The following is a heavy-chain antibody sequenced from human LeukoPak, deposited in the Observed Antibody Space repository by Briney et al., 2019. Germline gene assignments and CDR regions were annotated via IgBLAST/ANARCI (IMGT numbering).Heavy chain of an antibody. CDR2: TYYRSKWYN. CDR1: GDSVSSKSAS. Sequence: SQTLSLTCAISGDSVSSKSASWNWIRQSPSRGLEWLGRTYYRSKWYNEYAVSVKSRITINPDTSKNQFSLHLNSVTPEDTAVYYCATTAGTGTGYFDSWGQGTLVTVSS. CDR3: ATTAGTGTGYFDS. V-gene: IGHV6-1*01. D-gene: IGHD6-13*01. J-gene: IGHJ4*02.